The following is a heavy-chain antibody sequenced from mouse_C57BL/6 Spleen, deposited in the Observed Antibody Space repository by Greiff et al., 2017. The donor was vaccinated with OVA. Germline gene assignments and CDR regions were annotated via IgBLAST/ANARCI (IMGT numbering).Heavy chain of an antibody. V-gene: IGHV1-53*01. CDR2: INPSNGGT. CDR3: ATPYGYDYYAMDY. Sequence: VQLQQPGTELVKPGASVKLSCKASGYTFSSYWMHWVKQRPGQGLEWIGNINPSNGGTNYNEKFKSKATLTVDKSSSTAYMQLSSLTSEDSAVYYCATPYGYDYYAMDYWGQGTSVTVSS. CDR1: GYTFSSYW. D-gene: IGHD2-2*01. J-gene: IGHJ4*01.